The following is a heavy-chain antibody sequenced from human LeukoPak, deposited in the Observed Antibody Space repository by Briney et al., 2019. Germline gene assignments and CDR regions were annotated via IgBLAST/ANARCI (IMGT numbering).Heavy chain of an antibody. V-gene: IGHV4-4*02. CDR1: GGSISSSNW. J-gene: IGHJ5*02. CDR2: IYYTGST. CDR3: ARTAGSSSWTT. Sequence: SETLSLTCAVSGGSISSSNWWSWVRQPPGKGLEWIGYIYYTGSTNYNPSLKSRVSISVDTSKNQFSLKLRSVTAADTAVYYCARTAGSSSWTTWGQGTLVTVSS. D-gene: IGHD6-13*01.